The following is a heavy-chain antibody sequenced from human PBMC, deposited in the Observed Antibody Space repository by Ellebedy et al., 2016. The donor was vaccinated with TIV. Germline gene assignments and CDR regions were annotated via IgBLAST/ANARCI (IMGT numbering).Heavy chain of an antibody. J-gene: IGHJ3*01. CDR2: INHSGST. D-gene: IGHD3-3*01. CDR3: ARDFSMTRAFDL. V-gene: IGHV4-34*01. CDR1: GGSFSGYY. Sequence: SETLSLXXAVYGGSFSGYYWSWIRQPPGKGLEWIGEINHSGSTNYNPSLKSRVTISVDTSKNQFSLQLNSVTPEDTAVYYCARDFSMTRAFDLWGQGTMVTVSS.